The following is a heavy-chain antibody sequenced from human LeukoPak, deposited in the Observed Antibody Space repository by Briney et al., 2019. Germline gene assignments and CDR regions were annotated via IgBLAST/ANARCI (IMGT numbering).Heavy chain of an antibody. CDR3: ARGWRSGAFDI. CDR2: INPSSGGT. Sequence: GASVKDSCKASGYTFTAYMHWVRQAPGQGLEWMGWINPSSGGTNYAQNFQGRVTMTRDTSISTAYMELSRLTSDDTAVYYCARGWRSGAFDIWGQGTMVTVSS. CDR1: GYTFTAY. J-gene: IGHJ3*02. V-gene: IGHV1-2*02. D-gene: IGHD2-21*01.